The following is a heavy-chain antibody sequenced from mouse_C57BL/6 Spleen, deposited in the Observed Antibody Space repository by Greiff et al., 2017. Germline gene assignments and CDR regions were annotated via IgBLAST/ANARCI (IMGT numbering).Heavy chain of an antibody. V-gene: IGHV1-55*01. J-gene: IGHJ4*01. Sequence: VQLQQPGAELVKPGASVKMSCKASGYTFTSYWITWVKQRPGQGLEWIGDIYPSSGSTNYNEKFKSKATLTVDKSSSTAYMQLSSLTSEDAAVYYCARKNPFYAMDYWGQGTSVTVSA. CDR1: GYTFTSYW. CDR2: IYPSSGST. CDR3: ARKNPFYAMDY.